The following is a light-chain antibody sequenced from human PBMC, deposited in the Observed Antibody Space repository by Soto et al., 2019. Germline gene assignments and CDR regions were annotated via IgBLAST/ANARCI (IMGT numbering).Light chain of an antibody. J-gene: IGLJ2*01. V-gene: IGLV1-40*01. CDR2: GNV. CDR3: QSYDSSLSGSGV. Sequence: QSVLTQPPSVSGAPGQRVTISCTGSSSNIGAGYDVNWYQQLPGTAPKLLIYGNVNRPSGVPDRFSGSKSGTSASLAITGLQTEDEANYYCQSYDSSLSGSGVFGGGTKLTVL. CDR1: SSNIGAGYD.